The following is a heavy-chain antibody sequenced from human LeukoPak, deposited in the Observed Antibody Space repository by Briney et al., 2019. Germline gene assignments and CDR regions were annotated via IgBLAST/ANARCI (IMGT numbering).Heavy chain of an antibody. CDR3: ARASVNYYDSSGYWAFDY. D-gene: IGHD3-22*01. CDR2: ISSSGSTI. J-gene: IGHJ4*02. CDR1: GFTFSDYY. Sequence: PGGSLRLSCAASGFTFSDYYMSWIRQAPGKGLEWVSYISSSGSTIYYADSVKGRFTISRDNAKNSLYLQMNSLRAEDTAVYYCARASVNYYDSSGYWAFDYWGQGTLVTVSS. V-gene: IGHV3-11*04.